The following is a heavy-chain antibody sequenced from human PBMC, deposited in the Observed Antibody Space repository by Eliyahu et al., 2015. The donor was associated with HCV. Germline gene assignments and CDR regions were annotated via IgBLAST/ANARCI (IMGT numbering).Heavy chain of an antibody. CDR3: ARRNRKQWGWGD. D-gene: IGHD3-16*01. Sequence: QVQLQQWGAGLLKPSETLSLXCAVXGGSFSGYYWSWIRPPPGXGLEWIGEIXHSGSTNYNPSLKSRVTISVDTSKNQFSLKLSSVTAADTAVYYCARRNRKQWGWGDWGQGTLVTVSS. J-gene: IGHJ4*02. CDR2: IXHSGST. CDR1: GGSFSGYY. V-gene: IGHV4-34*01.